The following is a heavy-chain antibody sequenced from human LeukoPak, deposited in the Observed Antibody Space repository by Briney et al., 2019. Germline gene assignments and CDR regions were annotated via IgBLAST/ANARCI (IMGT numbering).Heavy chain of an antibody. V-gene: IGHV3-23*01. CDR2: ISGSGGST. CDR3: ARGEAYYDFWSGYPFDY. J-gene: IGHJ4*02. D-gene: IGHD3-3*01. CDR1: GFTFSSYA. Sequence: GGSLRLSCAASGFTFSSYAMSWVRQAPGKGLEWVLAISGSGGSTYYADSVKGRFTISRDNSKNTLYLQMNSLRAEDTAVYYCARGEAYYDFWSGYPFDYWGQGTLVTVSS.